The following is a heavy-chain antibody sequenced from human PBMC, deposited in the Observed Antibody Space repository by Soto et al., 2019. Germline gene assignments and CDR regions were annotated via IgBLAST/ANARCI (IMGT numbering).Heavy chain of an antibody. J-gene: IGHJ4*02. D-gene: IGHD3-9*01. V-gene: IGHV1-18*01. Sequence: XXVKVSSKASGYTFTSYGISRVRHAPGQGLEWMGWISAYNGNTNYAQKLQGRVTMTTDTSTSTAYMELRSLRSDDTAVYYCARIGLTGYYAYCDYWGQGTLVTVSS. CDR2: ISAYNGNT. CDR3: ARIGLTGYYAYCDY. CDR1: GYTFTSYG.